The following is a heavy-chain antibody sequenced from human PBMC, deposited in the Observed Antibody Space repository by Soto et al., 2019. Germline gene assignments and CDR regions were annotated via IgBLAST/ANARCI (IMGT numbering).Heavy chain of an antibody. J-gene: IGHJ6*02. CDR3: ARETVGYYYGMDV. CDR2: INPSGGST. CDR1: GYTITTYY. Sequence: ASVKVSCKASGYTITTYYIHWVRQAPGQRLEWMGVINPSGGSTTYAQRFQGRVTMRRDTSTSTVYMELSSLRSEDTAVYYCARETVGYYYGMDVWGQGTTVTVSS. V-gene: IGHV1-46*01. D-gene: IGHD4-17*01.